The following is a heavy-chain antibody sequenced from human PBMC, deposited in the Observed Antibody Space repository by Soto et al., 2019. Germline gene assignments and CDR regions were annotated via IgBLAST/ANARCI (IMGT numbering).Heavy chain of an antibody. Sequence: GGSLRLSCAASGFTFSTYAMNWVRQAPGKGLEWVSAIAGSDGSTYYADSVKGRFTISRDNSKNTLYLQMNSLTAEDTAVYYCARYSNNWFQTEGMDVWGQGTTVTVSS. CDR2: IAGSDGST. D-gene: IGHD6-13*01. V-gene: IGHV3-23*01. CDR1: GFTFSTYA. CDR3: ARYSNNWFQTEGMDV. J-gene: IGHJ6*02.